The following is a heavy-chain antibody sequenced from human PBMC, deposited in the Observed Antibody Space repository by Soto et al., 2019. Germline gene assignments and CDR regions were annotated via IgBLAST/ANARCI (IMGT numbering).Heavy chain of an antibody. CDR1: GYTLTELS. J-gene: IGHJ4*02. D-gene: IGHD5-12*01. Sequence: ASVKVSCKVSGYTLTELSMHWVRQAPGKGLEWMGGFDPEDGETIYAQKFQGRVTMTEDTSTDTAYMELSSLRSEDTAVYYCAVGYSGYDPYYFDYWGQGTLVTASS. CDR3: AVGYSGYDPYYFDY. V-gene: IGHV1-24*01. CDR2: FDPEDGET.